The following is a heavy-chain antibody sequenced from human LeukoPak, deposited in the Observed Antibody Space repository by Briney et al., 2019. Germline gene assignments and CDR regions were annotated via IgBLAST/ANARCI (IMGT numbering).Heavy chain of an antibody. CDR3: ARDLSVEAAPFDY. J-gene: IGHJ4*02. D-gene: IGHD6-6*01. CDR2: ISTYNGNT. V-gene: IGHV1-18*01. Sequence: GASVKVSCTASGYTFTTYSFNWVRQAPGQGLEWMGWISTYNGNTKYAQKLQGRVTMTTDTSTSTAYMELRSLRSDDTAVYYCARDLSVEAAPFDYWGQGTLVTVSS. CDR1: GYTFTTYS.